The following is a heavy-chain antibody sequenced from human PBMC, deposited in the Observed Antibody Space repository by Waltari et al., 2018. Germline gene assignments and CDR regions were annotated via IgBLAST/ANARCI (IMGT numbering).Heavy chain of an antibody. CDR3: ARRYYGSGSYYNEDY. CDR2: IIPILGIA. V-gene: IGHV1-69*04. J-gene: IGHJ4*02. D-gene: IGHD3-10*01. CDR1: GGTFSSYA. Sequence: QVQLVQSGAEVKKPGSSVKVSCKASGGTFSSYASIWVGQAPGQGLEWMGRIIPILGIANYAQKFQGRVTITADKSTSTAYMELSSLRSEDTAVYYCARRYYGSGSYYNEDYWGQGTLVTVSS.